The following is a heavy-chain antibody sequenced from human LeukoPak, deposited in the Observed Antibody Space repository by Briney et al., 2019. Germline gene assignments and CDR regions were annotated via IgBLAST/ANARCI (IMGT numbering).Heavy chain of an antibody. CDR2: ISSSGSTI. CDR3: ARARGAGPGGHFDY. V-gene: IGHV3-48*03. CDR1: GFTFSSYE. J-gene: IGHJ4*02. Sequence: PGGSLRLSCAASGFTFSSYEMNWVRQAPGKGLEWVSYISSSGSTIYYADSVKGRLTISRDNAKNSLYLQMNSLRDEDTAVYYCARARGAGPGGHFDYWGQGTLVTVSS. D-gene: IGHD6-19*01.